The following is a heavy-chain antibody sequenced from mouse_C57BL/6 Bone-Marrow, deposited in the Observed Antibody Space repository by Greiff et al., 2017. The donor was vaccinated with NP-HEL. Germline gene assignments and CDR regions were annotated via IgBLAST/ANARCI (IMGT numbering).Heavy chain of an antibody. V-gene: IGHV14-2*01. J-gene: IGHJ2*01. Sequence: VQLQQPGAELVKPGASVKLSCKASGYTFTSYWMHWVKQRPGRGLEWIGRIDPEDGETKYAPKFQGKATITADTSSNTAYLQLSSLTSEDTAVYYCARRAPFYSHFDYWGQGTTLTVSS. D-gene: IGHD3-3*01. CDR2: IDPEDGET. CDR3: ARRAPFYSHFDY. CDR1: GYTFTSYW.